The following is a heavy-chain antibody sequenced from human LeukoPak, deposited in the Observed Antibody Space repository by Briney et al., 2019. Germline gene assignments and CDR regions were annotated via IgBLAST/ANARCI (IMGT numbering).Heavy chain of an antibody. D-gene: IGHD2-15*01. CDR2: VFESGST. Sequence: SETLSLTCSVSGYSIRTGFYWAWIRQSPGKGPEWIGSVFESGSTYYNWPLKGRVALSVDTSKNQYSLNLTSLTSADTAVYFWGRGGLGYCPPPSSHSRLPFARWGPEILVPVPS. CDR1: GYSIRTGFY. J-gene: IGHJ4*02. V-gene: IGHV4-38-2*02. CDR3: GRGGLGYCPPPSSHSRLPFAR.